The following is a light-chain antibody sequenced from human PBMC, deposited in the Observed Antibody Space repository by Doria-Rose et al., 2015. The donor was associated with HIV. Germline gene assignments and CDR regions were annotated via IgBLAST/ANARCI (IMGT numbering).Light chain of an antibody. Sequence: DIQVTQSPSTLSASVRDRVTITCRASQSISNWLAWYQQKPGQAPKLLIYKASTLQSGVPSRFRGSGSGTEFTLTINSLQPDDFATYYCQHFDKYFSWTFGHGTKVDIK. CDR3: QHFDKYFSWT. J-gene: IGKJ1*01. CDR2: KAS. V-gene: IGKV1-5*03. CDR1: QSISNW.